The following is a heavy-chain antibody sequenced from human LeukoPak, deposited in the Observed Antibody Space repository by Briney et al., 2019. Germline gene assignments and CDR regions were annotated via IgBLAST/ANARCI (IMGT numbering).Heavy chain of an antibody. Sequence: GESLRLSCVGSGFTFSDYWMSWVRLGPGKGLEWVASTPPDGSVARYVDSLKGRFTISRDDARSSVFLQMNSLRAEDTAVYYCARLFGGVTTFDYWGQGALVTVSS. CDR2: TPPDGSVA. V-gene: IGHV3-7*01. J-gene: IGHJ4*02. CDR1: GFTFSDYW. D-gene: IGHD3-10*01. CDR3: ARLFGGVTTFDY.